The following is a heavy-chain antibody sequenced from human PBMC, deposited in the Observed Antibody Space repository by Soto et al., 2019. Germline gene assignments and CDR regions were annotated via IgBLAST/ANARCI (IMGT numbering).Heavy chain of an antibody. CDR2: IWYDGSNK. CDR3: AREDDGYSSSWYGY. J-gene: IGHJ4*02. D-gene: IGHD6-13*01. V-gene: IGHV3-33*01. Sequence: QVQLVESGGGVVQPGRSLRLSCAASGFTFSSCGMHGVRQAPGQGLVWVAVIWYDGSNKYYADSVKGRFTISRDNSKNTLYLQLNSLRAEDTAVYSCAREDDGYSSSWYGYWGQGTLVTVSS. CDR1: GFTFSSCG.